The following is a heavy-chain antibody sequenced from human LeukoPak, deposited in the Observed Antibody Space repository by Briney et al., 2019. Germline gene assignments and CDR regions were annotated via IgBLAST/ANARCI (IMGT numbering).Heavy chain of an antibody. J-gene: IGHJ4*02. Sequence: PGGSLRLSCAASGFTFSSYSMNWVRQAPGKGLEWVAVVSYDGSYKYYADSVKGRFTISRDNSKNTLYLQTNSLRAEDTAVYYCARAPGYGAAYYFDYWGQGTLVTVSS. D-gene: IGHD1-1*01. V-gene: IGHV3-30*03. CDR1: GFTFSSYS. CDR2: VSYDGSYK. CDR3: ARAPGYGAAYYFDY.